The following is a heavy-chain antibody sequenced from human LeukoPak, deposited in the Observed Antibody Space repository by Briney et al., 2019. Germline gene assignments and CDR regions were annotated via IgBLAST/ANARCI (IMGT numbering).Heavy chain of an antibody. CDR1: RYSLTSYW. CDR2: IYPGESDT. V-gene: IGHV5-51*01. D-gene: IGHD1-26*01. Sequence: GESLKISCKGSRYSLTSYWIGWVRQMPGKGLEWMGIIYPGESDTRYSPSFQGQVTISADKSISTAYLQWNSLKASDTAMYYCARLVVSNSGSYNYYFDYWGQGTLVTVSS. J-gene: IGHJ4*02. CDR3: ARLVVSNSGSYNYYFDY.